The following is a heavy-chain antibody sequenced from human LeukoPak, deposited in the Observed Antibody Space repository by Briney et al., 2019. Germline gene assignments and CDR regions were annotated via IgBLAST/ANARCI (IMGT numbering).Heavy chain of an antibody. D-gene: IGHD6-19*01. CDR3: ASAVAGILFDY. CDR2: IKQDGSEK. Sequence: GGSLRLSCAASGFTFSSYWMSWVRQAPGKGLEWVANIKQDGSEKYYVDSVKGRFTISRDNAKNSLYLQMNSLRAEDTAVYYCASAVAGILFDYWGQGTLVTVSS. CDR1: GFTFSSYW. J-gene: IGHJ4*02. V-gene: IGHV3-7*01.